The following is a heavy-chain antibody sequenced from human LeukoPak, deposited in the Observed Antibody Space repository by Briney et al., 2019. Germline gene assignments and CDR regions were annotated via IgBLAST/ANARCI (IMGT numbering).Heavy chain of an antibody. Sequence: GGSLRLSCAASGFTFSSYGMHWVRQAPGKGLEWVAVISYDGSNKYYADSVKGRFTISRDNSKNTLYLQMNSLRAEDTAVYYCAKAPYCSGGSCYRYNWFDPWGQGTTVTISS. J-gene: IGHJ5*02. CDR2: ISYDGSNK. CDR1: GFTFSSYG. D-gene: IGHD2-15*01. CDR3: AKAPYCSGGSCYRYNWFDP. V-gene: IGHV3-30*18.